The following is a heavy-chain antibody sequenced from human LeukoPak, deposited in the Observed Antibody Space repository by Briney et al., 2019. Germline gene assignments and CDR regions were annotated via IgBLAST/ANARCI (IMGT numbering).Heavy chain of an antibody. V-gene: IGHV4-39*07. CDR2: IYYSGST. Sequence: SENLSLTCTVSGGSISSSSYFWGWIRQPPGKGLEWIGSIYYSGSTYYNPPLKSRVTISVDTSKNQFSLKLSSVTAADTAVYYCARGVSARFDPWGQGTLVTVSS. J-gene: IGHJ5*02. CDR3: ARGVSARFDP. CDR1: GGSISSSSYF.